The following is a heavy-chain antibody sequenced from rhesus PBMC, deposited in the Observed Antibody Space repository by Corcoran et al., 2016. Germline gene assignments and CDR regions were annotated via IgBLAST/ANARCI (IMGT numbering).Heavy chain of an antibody. CDR3: ARDRDSGILFY. CDR1: GGSISDYYY. Sequence: QVQLQESGPGLVKPSETLSLTCAVSGGSISDYYYWNWFRQPPGKGLEWIGNIYGNRASTYYNPSLKSRVTISKDTSKNQFFLKLSSVTAADTAVYYCARDRDSGILFYWGQGVLVTVSS. D-gene: IGHD6-25*01. CDR2: IYGNRAST. J-gene: IGHJ4*01. V-gene: IGHV4S9*01.